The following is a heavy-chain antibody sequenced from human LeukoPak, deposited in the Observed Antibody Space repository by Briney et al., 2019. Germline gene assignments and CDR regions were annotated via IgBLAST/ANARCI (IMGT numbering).Heavy chain of an antibody. J-gene: IGHJ4*02. Sequence: GGSLRLSCAASGFAFSSYAMSWVRQPPGKGLEWVSVISRRDDFTYYADSVKGRFTISRDNSKNTLYLQMNTLRAEDTAVYYCANDYRSGSFHDFWGQGTLVTVSS. CDR1: GFAFSSYA. CDR2: ISRRDDFT. V-gene: IGHV3-23*01. D-gene: IGHD3-10*01. CDR3: ANDYRSGSFHDF.